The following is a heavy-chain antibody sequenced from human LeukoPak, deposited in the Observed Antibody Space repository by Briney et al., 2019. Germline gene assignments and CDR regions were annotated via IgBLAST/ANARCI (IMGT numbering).Heavy chain of an antibody. CDR1: GGSISSYY. Sequence: SETLSLTCTVSGGSISSYYWSWIRQPPGKGLEWIGYIYHSGSTYYNPSLKSRVTISVDRSKNQFSLKLSSVTAADTAVYYCARGKQRYYFDYWGQGTLVTVSS. V-gene: IGHV4-59*12. CDR3: ARGKQRYYFDY. D-gene: IGHD6-13*01. J-gene: IGHJ4*02. CDR2: IYHSGST.